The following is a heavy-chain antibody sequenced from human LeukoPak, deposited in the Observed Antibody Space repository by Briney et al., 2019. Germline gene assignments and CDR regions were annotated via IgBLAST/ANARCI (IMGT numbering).Heavy chain of an antibody. V-gene: IGHV4-34*01. J-gene: IGHJ3*02. D-gene: IGHD2-21*02. Sequence: PSETLSLTCAVYGGSFSGYYWSWIRQPPGKGLEWIGEINHSGSTNYNPSLKSRVTISVDTSKNQFSLKLSSVTAADTAVYYCARAHVVVTASGDAFDIWGQGTMVTVSS. CDR3: ARAHVVVTASGDAFDI. CDR2: INHSGST. CDR1: GGSFSGYY.